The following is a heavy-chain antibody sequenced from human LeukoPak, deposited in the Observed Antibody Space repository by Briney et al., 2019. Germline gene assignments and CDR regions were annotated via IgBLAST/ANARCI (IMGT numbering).Heavy chain of an antibody. CDR1: GFTFSSYW. V-gene: IGHV3-7*01. D-gene: IGHD3-22*01. CDR3: ARGRLNYDSSGYSSFYH. Sequence: PGGSLRLSCAASGFTFSSYWMSWVRQAPGKGLEWVANIKEDGSEKYYVDSVKGRFTISRDNAKNSLYLQMNSLRAEDTAVYYCARGRLNYDSSGYSSFYHWGQGTLVTVSS. J-gene: IGHJ4*02. CDR2: IKEDGSEK.